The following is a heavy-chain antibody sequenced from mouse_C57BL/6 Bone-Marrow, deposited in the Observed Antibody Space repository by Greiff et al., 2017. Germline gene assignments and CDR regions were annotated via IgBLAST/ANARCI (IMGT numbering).Heavy chain of an antibody. D-gene: IGHD2-1*01. CDR3: ARRDGNYPRYYAMDY. V-gene: IGHV1-52*01. J-gene: IGHJ4*01. CDR2: IDPSDSET. Sequence: VQLQQPGAELVRPGSSVKLSCKASGYTFTSYWMHWVKQRPIQGLEWIGNIDPSDSETHYNQKFKDKATLTVDKSSSTAYMQLSSLTSEDSAVYYCARRDGNYPRYYAMDYRGQGTSVTVSS. CDR1: GYTFTSYW.